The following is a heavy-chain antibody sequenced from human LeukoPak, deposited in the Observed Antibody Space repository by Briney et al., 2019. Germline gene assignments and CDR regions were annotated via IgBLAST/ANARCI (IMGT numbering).Heavy chain of an antibody. J-gene: IGHJ3*02. V-gene: IGHV3-74*01. CDR3: ARLMVRGVHDAFDI. CDR2: LNSDGSST. D-gene: IGHD3-10*01. Sequence: GGSLRLSCAATGFSFSSYWMHWVRQAPGKGLVWVSRLNSDGSSTTYADSVKGRFTISRDNAKNTLYLQMNSLRAEDTAVYYCARLMVRGVHDAFDIWGQGTMVTVSS. CDR1: GFSFSSYW.